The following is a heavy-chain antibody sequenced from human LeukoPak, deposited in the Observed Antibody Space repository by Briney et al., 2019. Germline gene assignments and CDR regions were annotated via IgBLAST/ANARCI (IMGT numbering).Heavy chain of an antibody. CDR2: IGRTSTDK. Sequence: PGGSLRLSCAASGFTVSSNYMSWVRQAPGKGLEWVSSIGRTSTDKYYADSVRGRFTISRDNAENSLYVQMTSLRAEDTAVYYCVGGDSREYWGQGTLVTVSS. CDR1: GFTVSSNY. V-gene: IGHV3-21*01. CDR3: VGGDSREY. D-gene: IGHD3-22*01. J-gene: IGHJ4*02.